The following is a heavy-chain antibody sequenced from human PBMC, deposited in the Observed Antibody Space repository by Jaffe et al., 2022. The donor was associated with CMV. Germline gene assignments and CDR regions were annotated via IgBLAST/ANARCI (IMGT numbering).Heavy chain of an antibody. CDR2: INPSGGST. D-gene: IGHD3-22*01. CDR1: GYTFTSYY. J-gene: IGHJ6*02. V-gene: IGHV1-46*01. CDR3: ARDNYYDSSGYYWPGYYYGMDV. Sequence: QVQLVQSGAEVKKPGASVKVSCKASGYTFTSYYMHWVRQAPGQGLEWMGIINPSGGSTSYAQKFQGRVTMTRDTSTSTVYMELSSLRSEDTAVYYCARDNYYDSSGYYWPGYYYGMDVWGQGTTVTVSS.